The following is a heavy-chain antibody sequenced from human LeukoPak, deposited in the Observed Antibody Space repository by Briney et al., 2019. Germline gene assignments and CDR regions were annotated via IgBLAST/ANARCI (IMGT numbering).Heavy chain of an antibody. CDR3: AKGGGSADYYPFIGWYFDA. D-gene: IGHD1-26*01. J-gene: IGHJ2*01. CDR1: GFTFSAHP. V-gene: IGHV3-30*18. CDR2: ISYDAKYK. Sequence: GGSLRLSCAASGFTFSAHPLHWVRQTPGKGLEWVAVISYDAKYKSYADSVKGRFTVSRDNSKSTLYLRIDSLRLEDTAIYYCAKGGGSADYYPFIGWYFDAWGRGTLVTVSS.